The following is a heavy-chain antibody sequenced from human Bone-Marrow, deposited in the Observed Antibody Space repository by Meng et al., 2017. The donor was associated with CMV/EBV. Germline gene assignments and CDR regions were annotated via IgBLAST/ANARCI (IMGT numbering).Heavy chain of an antibody. J-gene: IGHJ4*02. D-gene: IGHD2-2*01. Sequence: GESLKISCAASGFTFSSYWMSWVRQAPGKGLEWVANIKQDGTEKYYVDSVKGRFTISRDNAKNSLYVQMNSLRAEDTAVYYCRVPGALDYWGQGTLVTVSS. CDR3: RVPGALDY. V-gene: IGHV3-7*01. CDR1: GFTFSSYW. CDR2: IKQDGTEK.